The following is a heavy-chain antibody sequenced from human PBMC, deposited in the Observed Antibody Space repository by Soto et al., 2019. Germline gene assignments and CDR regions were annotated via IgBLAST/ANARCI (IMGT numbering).Heavy chain of an antibody. D-gene: IGHD5-12*01. CDR2: IIPILGIA. J-gene: IGHJ4*02. Sequence: QVQLVQSGAEVKKPGSSVKVSCKASVGTFSSYTISWVRQAPGQGLEWMGRIIPILGIANYAQKFQGRVTITADKSTTTAYMELSSLRSEDTAVYYCARDSGRDGYNAYWGQGTLVTVSS. CDR1: VGTFSSYT. V-gene: IGHV1-69*08. CDR3: ARDSGRDGYNAY.